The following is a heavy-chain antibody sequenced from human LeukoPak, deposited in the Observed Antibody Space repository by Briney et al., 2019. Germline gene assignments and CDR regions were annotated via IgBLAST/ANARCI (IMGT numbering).Heavy chain of an antibody. V-gene: IGHV1-69*01. D-gene: IGHD3-10*01. Sequence: SVKVSCKASGGTFSSYAISWVRQAPGQGLEWMGGIIPIFGTANYAQKFQGRVTITADESTSTAYMELSSLRSEDTAVYYCARDVSRGSYYHYYYMDVWGKGTTVTVSS. J-gene: IGHJ6*03. CDR3: ARDVSRGSYYHYYYMDV. CDR2: IIPIFGTA. CDR1: GGTFSSYA.